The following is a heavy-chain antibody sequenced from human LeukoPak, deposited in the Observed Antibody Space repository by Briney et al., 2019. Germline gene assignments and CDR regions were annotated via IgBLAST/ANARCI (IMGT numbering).Heavy chain of an antibody. D-gene: IGHD3-22*01. CDR3: ARDTYYYDSSGYYDAFDI. CDR1: GFTFSSYS. V-gene: IGHV3-48*01. J-gene: IGHJ3*02. CDR2: ISSLSGTI. Sequence: PGGSLRLSCAASGFTFSSYSMNWVRQAPGEGLEWVSYISSLSGTIYYADSVKGRFTISRDNAKNSLYLQMNSLRAEDTAVYYCARDTYYYDSSGYYDAFDIWGQGTMVTVSS.